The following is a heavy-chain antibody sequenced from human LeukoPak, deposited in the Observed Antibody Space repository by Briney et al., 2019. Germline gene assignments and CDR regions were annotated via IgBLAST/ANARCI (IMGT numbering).Heavy chain of an antibody. D-gene: IGHD3-3*01. CDR1: GYTLTELS. J-gene: IGHJ6*02. V-gene: IGHV1-24*01. CDR2: FDPEDGET. CDR3: GTGTIFGVAVNGMDV. Sequence: ASVTVSCTVSGYTLTELSMHWVRQAPGEGLEWMGGFDPEDGETIYAQKFQGRVTMTEDTSTDTAYMELSSLRSEDTAVYYCGTGTIFGVAVNGMDVWGQGTTVTVSS.